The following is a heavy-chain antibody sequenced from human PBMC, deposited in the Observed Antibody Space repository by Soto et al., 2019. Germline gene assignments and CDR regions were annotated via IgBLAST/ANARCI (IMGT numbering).Heavy chain of an antibody. CDR1: GYSFITSW. D-gene: IGHD6-13*01. CDR3: ARPAFSSSSPHYYGMDV. J-gene: IGHJ6*02. CDR2: IDPSDSYT. Sequence: GESLKLSCKGSGYSFITSWITWVRQMPGKGLEWMGRIDPSDSYTDYSPSFQGHVTISADKSISTAYLQWSSLKASDTAMYYCARPAFSSSSPHYYGMDVWGQGTTVTVSS. V-gene: IGHV5-10-1*01.